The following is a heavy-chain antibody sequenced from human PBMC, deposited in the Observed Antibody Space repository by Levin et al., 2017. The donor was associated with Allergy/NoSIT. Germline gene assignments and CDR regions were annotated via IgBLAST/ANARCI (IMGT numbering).Heavy chain of an antibody. Sequence: SETLSLTCAVYGGSFSGYYWSWIRQPPGKGLEWIGEINHSGSTNYNPSLKSRVTISVDTSKNQFSLKLSSVTAADTAVYYCARVTSDFDYWGQGTLVTVSS. CDR2: INHSGST. V-gene: IGHV4-34*01. CDR3: ARVTSDFDY. CDR1: GGSFSGYY. J-gene: IGHJ4*02. D-gene: IGHD1-20*01.